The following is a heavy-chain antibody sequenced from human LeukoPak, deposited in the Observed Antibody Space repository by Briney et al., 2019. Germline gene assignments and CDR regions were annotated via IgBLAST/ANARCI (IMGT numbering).Heavy chain of an antibody. CDR1: GFTFSIYG. CDR3: AREAVVVITKGYGGAFDI. V-gene: IGHV3-30*02. J-gene: IGHJ3*02. Sequence: PGGSLRLSCEASGFTFSIYGMHWVRQAPGKGLEWVAFIRNDGSSKYYADSVKGRFTISRDNSNNTLYLQMNSLRGEDRAVYYCAREAVVVITKGYGGAFDIWGQGTMVTVSS. CDR2: IRNDGSSK. D-gene: IGHD3-22*01.